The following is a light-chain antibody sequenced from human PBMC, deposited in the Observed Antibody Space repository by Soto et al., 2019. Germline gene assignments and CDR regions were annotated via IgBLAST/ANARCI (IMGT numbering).Light chain of an antibody. CDR1: SSDVGGYDY. Sequence: QSALTQPASVSGSPGQSITISCTGTSSDVGGYDYVSWYQQLSGKAPKLMIYDVNNRPSGVSNRFSGSKSGNTASLTISGLQAEDEADYYCSSYTGTSTFVFGGGTKLTVL. CDR3: SSYTGTSTFV. V-gene: IGLV2-14*01. J-gene: IGLJ1*01. CDR2: DVN.